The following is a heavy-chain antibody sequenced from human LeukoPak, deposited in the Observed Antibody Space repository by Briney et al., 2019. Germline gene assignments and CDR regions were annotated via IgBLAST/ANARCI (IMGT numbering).Heavy chain of an antibody. CDR2: ISSSTSTI. J-gene: IGHJ3*02. CDR3: ARGGDDYGDRDAFDI. CDR1: GFTFSSYS. D-gene: IGHD4-17*01. V-gene: IGHV3-48*04. Sequence: GGSLRLSCAASGFTFSSYSMNWVRQAPGKGLEWVSYISSSTSTIYYADSVKGRFTISRDNAKNSLSLQVNSLRAEDTAVYYCARGGDDYGDRDAFDIWGQGTMVTVSS.